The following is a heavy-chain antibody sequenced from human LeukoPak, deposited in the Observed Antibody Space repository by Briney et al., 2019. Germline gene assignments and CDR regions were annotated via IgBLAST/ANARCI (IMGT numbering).Heavy chain of an antibody. J-gene: IGHJ4*02. CDR1: GFTFSSYW. CDR3: AKDGGAYYDSSGYYYHY. CDR2: IKQDGSEK. V-gene: IGHV3-7*03. Sequence: GGSLRLSCAASGFTFSSYWMSWVRQAPGKGLEWVANIKQDGSEKYYVDSVKGRFTISRDNAKNSLYLQMNSLRAEDTALYYCAKDGGAYYDSSGYYYHYWGQGTLVTVSS. D-gene: IGHD3-22*01.